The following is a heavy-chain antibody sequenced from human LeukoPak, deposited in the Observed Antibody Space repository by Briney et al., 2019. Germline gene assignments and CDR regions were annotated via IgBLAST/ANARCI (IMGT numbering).Heavy chain of an antibody. CDR3: ARGAFWTPPAY. CDR1: GDSVSRSDSY. J-gene: IGHJ4*02. Sequence: SETLSLTCTIFGDSVSRSDSYWDWIRQPPGKGLEWIGEINHSGSTNYNPSLKSRVTISVDTSKNQFSLKLSSVTAADTAVYYCARGAFWTPPAYWGQGTLVTVSS. D-gene: IGHD3/OR15-3a*01. CDR2: INHSGST. V-gene: IGHV4-39*07.